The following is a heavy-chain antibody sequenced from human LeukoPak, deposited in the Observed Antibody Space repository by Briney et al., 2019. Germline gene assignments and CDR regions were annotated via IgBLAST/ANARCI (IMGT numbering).Heavy chain of an antibody. V-gene: IGHV3-20*01. CDR1: GFTFDDYA. J-gene: IGHJ6*03. CDR2: INWNGGST. Sequence: GGSLRLSCAASGFTFDDYAMSWVRQAPGKGLEWVSGINWNGGSTGYADSVKGRFTISRDNAKNSLYLQINSLRAEDTALYHCARAGGGSYYYYYYMDVWGKGTTVTISS. CDR3: ARAGGGSYYYYYYMDV. D-gene: IGHD1-26*01.